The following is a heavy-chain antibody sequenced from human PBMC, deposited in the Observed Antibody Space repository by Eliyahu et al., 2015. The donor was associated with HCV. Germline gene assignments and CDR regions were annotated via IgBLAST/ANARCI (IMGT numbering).Heavy chain of an antibody. V-gene: IGHV3-48*03. CDR3: ARESGYYFDY. CDR1: GFTFSNYE. D-gene: IGHD6-25*01. J-gene: IGHJ4*02. Sequence: EVQLVESGGGLVQPGGSLRLSCAASGFTFSNYEMNWVRQAPGKGLEWVLYISNSGSRIDNADSVKGRFTISRDNAKNSLYLQMNSLRAEDTAVYYCARESGYYFDYWGQGTLVTVSS. CDR2: ISNSGSRI.